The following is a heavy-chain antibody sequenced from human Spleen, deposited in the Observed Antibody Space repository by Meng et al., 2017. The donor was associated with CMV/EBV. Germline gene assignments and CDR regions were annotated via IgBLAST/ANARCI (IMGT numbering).Heavy chain of an antibody. Sequence: KASGGTFSSYAISWVRQAPGQGLEWMGGIIPIFGTANYAQKFQGRVTITTDESTSTAHMELSSLRSEDTAVYYCARSHSGYDWDYFDSWGQGTLVTVSS. V-gene: IGHV1-69*05. D-gene: IGHD5-12*01. CDR2: IIPIFGTA. J-gene: IGHJ4*02. CDR3: ARSHSGYDWDYFDS. CDR1: GGTFSSYA.